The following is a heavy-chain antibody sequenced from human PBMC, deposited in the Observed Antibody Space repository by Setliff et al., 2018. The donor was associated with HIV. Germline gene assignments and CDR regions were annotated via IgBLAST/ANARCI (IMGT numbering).Heavy chain of an antibody. Sequence: PSETLSLTCAVSGYAITSGFYWGWIRQPPGKGLECIGSIYHSGTTNYNSSLKSRVTISVDTSKNQFSLKLSSVTAADTAVYYWASTGYSRGWSFDYWGQGTLVTVSS. J-gene: IGHJ4*02. CDR1: GYAITSGFY. CDR2: IYHSGTT. CDR3: ASTGYSRGWSFDY. V-gene: IGHV4-38-2*01. D-gene: IGHD6-19*01.